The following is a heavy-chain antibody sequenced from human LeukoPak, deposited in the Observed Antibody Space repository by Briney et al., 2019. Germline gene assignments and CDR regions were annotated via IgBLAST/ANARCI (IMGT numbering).Heavy chain of an antibody. Sequence: GGSLTHSCAATGFTFSNYAMTWLRQAPGEGLEWVALISQSGCRSTYYADSVRGRFTISRDNSEDTLYLQMNSLRAEDTAVYHCARDLGCSTSSCRYNWFDPWGQGTLVTVSS. J-gene: IGHJ5*02. V-gene: IGHV3-23*01. D-gene: IGHD2-2*01. CDR3: ARDLGCSTSSCRYNWFDP. CDR1: GFTFSNYA. CDR2: ISQSGCRST.